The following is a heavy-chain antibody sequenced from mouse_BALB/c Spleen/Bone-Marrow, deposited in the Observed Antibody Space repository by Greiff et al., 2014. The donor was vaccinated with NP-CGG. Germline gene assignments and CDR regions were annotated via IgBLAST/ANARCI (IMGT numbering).Heavy chain of an antibody. CDR1: GFTFSNYG. V-gene: IGHV5-6*01. CDR2: ISSGGSNT. Sequence: VQLKESGGGLVKPGGSLKLSCAASGFTFSNYGMSWGRQTPEKRLEWVATISSGGSNTYYPDSVKGRVTISRDNAKNTLYLQMSRLKSEDTAMYYCARHQRYDAMDYWGQGTSVTVSS. CDR3: ARHQRYDAMDY. J-gene: IGHJ4*01.